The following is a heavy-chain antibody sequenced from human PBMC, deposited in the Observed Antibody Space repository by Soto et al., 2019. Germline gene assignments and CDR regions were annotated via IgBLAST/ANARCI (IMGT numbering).Heavy chain of an antibody. CDR1: GDSIKSYF. Sequence: SGTLSLTFTVSGDSIKSYFWSLVRQPPGKGLEWIVHFYHSGTTNYIPALKSRVTISIDQSKNQFSLRLNSVTAADTAVYFCARHHGYRNNGVCPIFDFWGQGIPVTVPS. V-gene: IGHV4-59*08. J-gene: IGHJ4*02. CDR2: FYHSGTT. CDR3: ARHHGYRNNGVCPIFDF. D-gene: IGHD2-8*01.